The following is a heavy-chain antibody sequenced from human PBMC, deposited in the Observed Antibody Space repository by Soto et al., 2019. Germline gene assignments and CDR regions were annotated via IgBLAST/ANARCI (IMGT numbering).Heavy chain of an antibody. CDR2: VNPYGGGT. J-gene: IGHJ5*02. V-gene: IGHV1-2*02. Sequence: ASVKVSCKASGYIFTGYIIHWLRQAPGQGLEWMGWVNPYGGGTHYAQKFQGRVTLTADTSSSTAYMELRGLRSDDTAIYYCATSYDSGFDPWGQGTLVTVSS. D-gene: IGHD3-3*01. CDR3: ATSYDSGFDP. CDR1: GYIFTGYI.